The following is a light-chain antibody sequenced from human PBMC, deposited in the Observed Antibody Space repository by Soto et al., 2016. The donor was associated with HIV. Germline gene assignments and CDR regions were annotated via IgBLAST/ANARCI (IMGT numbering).Light chain of an antibody. CDR3: QVWDSSGGRGV. V-gene: IGLV3-21*02. CDR1: NIGSKG. CDR2: DDS. Sequence: SYELTQPPSVSVAPGETARITCGGNNIGSKGVHWYQQKPGQAPILVVYDDSDRPSGIPERFSGSNSGDTATLTISRVAAGDEADYYCQVWDSSGGRGVFGTGTRSPS. J-gene: IGLJ1*01.